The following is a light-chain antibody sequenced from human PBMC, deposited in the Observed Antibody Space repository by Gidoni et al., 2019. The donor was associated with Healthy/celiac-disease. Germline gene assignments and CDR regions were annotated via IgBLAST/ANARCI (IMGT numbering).Light chain of an antibody. Sequence: ATPAVSPGKSASPSRRASQSVGSNLACYQQKPGQAPRLLIYGASPRATGMPASISGSGSGTEFTLTISSLQSEDFAVFHCQQHNNWTPVTFGQGTRLEIK. CDR1: QSVGSN. V-gene: IGKV3-15*01. J-gene: IGKJ5*01. CDR3: QQHNNWTPVT. CDR2: GAS.